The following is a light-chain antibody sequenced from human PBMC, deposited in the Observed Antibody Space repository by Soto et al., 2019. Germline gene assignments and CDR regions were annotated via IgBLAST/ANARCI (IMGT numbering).Light chain of an antibody. J-gene: IGLJ2*01. Sequence: QPVLTQSPSASASLGASVKLTCALSSGHSSYAIAWHQQQPEKGPRYLMKINTDGSQSKGDGIPDRFSGSSSGAERYLTISSLQSEDEADYYCQTWDTGIVLFGGGTKVTVL. CDR1: SGHSSYA. CDR2: INTDGSQ. CDR3: QTWDTGIVL. V-gene: IGLV4-69*01.